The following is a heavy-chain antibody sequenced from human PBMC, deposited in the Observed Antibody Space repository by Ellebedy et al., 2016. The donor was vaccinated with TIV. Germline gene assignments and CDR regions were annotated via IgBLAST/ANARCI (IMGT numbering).Heavy chain of an antibody. V-gene: IGHV2-5*02. CDR3: AHRRGYSFVWGY. D-gene: IGHD5-18*01. J-gene: IGHJ4*02. Sequence: SGPTLVKPTQTLTLTCTFSGFSLSTSGVGVGWIRQPPGKALEWLAVIYWDDDKRYSPSLKSRLTFTKDLSKNQVALTVTNMDPVDTATYYCAHRRGYSFVWGYWGQGTLVTVSS. CDR2: IYWDDDK. CDR1: GFSLSTSGVG.